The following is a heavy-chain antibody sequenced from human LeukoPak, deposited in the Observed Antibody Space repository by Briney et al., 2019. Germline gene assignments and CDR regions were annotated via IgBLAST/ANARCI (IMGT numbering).Heavy chain of an antibody. D-gene: IGHD6-13*01. V-gene: IGHV4-4*02. CDR3: ARHAAAGTVDFDY. J-gene: IGHJ4*02. CDR1: GGSISSSNR. Sequence: PSETLSLTCAVSGGSISSSNRWSWVRQPPGKGLEWIGEIYHSGSTNYNPSLKSRVTISVDTSKNQFSLKLSSVTAADTAVYYCARHAAAGTVDFDYWGQGTLVTVSS. CDR2: IYHSGST.